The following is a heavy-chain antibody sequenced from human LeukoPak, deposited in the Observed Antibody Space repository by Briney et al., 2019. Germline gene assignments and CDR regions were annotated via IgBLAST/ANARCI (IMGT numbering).Heavy chain of an antibody. V-gene: IGHV4-59*08. CDR3: ARPRYSSSWHTFDY. CDR1: GGSLSSYY. D-gene: IGHD6-13*01. CDR2: IYYSGST. J-gene: IGHJ4*02. Sequence: PSETLSLTCTVSGGSLSSYYWSWIRQPPAKGLEWGGYIYYSGSTNYNPPLKSRVTISVDTSKNPFSLKLSSVTAANTAVYYCARPRYSSSWHTFDYWGQGTLVTVSS.